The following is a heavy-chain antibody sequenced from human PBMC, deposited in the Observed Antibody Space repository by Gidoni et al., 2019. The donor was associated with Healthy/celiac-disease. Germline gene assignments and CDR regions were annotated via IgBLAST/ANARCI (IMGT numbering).Heavy chain of an antibody. Sequence: QVQLQESGPGLVKPSETLSLTCTVSGGSVNSGSYYWTWVRQPPGKGLEWIAYIYDSGITSYNPSLKSRVTISVDTSKNQFSLNLSSVTAADTAVYYCARVGNYEGVYWGQGTLVTVSS. CDR1: GGSVNSGSYY. CDR2: IYDSGIT. J-gene: IGHJ4*02. V-gene: IGHV4-61*01. CDR3: ARVGNYEGVY. D-gene: IGHD1-7*01.